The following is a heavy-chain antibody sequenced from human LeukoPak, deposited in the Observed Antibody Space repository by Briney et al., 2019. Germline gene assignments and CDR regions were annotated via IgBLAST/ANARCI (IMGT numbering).Heavy chain of an antibody. CDR3: ARGEAAARHFDY. D-gene: IGHD6-13*01. CDR2: ISVYNGNT. J-gene: IGHJ4*02. V-gene: IGHV1-18*01. Sequence: ASVKVSCKASGYSFNNFGISWVRQAPGEGLEWMGGISVYNGNTNYAQKLQGRVTMTTDTSTTTAYMELRSLRSDDTAVYYCARGEAAARHFDYWGQGTLVTVSS. CDR1: GYSFNNFG.